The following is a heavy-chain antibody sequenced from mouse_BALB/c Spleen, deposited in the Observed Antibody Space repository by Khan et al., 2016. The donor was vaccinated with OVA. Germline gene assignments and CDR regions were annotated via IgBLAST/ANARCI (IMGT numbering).Heavy chain of an antibody. V-gene: IGHV1S56*01. Sequence: VQLQQSGPELVKPGASVRISCKASGYIFTSYYIHWVKQRPGQGLEWIGGIYPGSVNTNYNENFKGKATLTADKSSSTAYMQLSSLTSEDSAVYFCARRGGNYPSYAVDYWGQGTSVTVSS. D-gene: IGHD2-1*01. CDR1: GYIFTSYY. CDR2: IYPGSVNT. J-gene: IGHJ4*01. CDR3: ARRGGNYPSYAVDY.